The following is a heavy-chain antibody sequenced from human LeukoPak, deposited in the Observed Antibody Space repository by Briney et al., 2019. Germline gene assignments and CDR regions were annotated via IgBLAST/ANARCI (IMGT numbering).Heavy chain of an antibody. CDR3: ARSGSYPWGADWFDP. D-gene: IGHD1-26*01. CDR2: IWYDGSNK. CDR1: GFTFSSYA. V-gene: IGHV3-33*08. J-gene: IGHJ5*02. Sequence: PGGSLRLSCAASGFTFSSYAMHWVRQAPGKGLEWVAVIWYDGSNKYYADSVRGRFTISRDNSKNTLYLQMNSLRAEDTAVYYCARSGSYPWGADWFDPWGQGTLVTVSS.